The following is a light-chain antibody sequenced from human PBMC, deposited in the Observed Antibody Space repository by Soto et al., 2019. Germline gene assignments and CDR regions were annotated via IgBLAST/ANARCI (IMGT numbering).Light chain of an antibody. Sequence: ETVLTQSPGTLSLSPGERATLFCRASRSVSSSYLAWYQQKPGQAPRLLIYGASSRATGIPDRFRGSGSGTDFTLTISRLEPEDFAVYYCQQYVNSPPSWTFGQGTKVEIK. V-gene: IGKV3-20*01. CDR1: RSVSSSY. CDR3: QQYVNSPPSWT. J-gene: IGKJ1*01. CDR2: GAS.